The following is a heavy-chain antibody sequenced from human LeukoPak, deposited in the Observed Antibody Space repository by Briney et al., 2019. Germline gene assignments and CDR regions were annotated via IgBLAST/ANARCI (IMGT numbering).Heavy chain of an antibody. Sequence: GGSLRLSCAASGFTFSSYAMSWVRQAPGKGLEWVGRIKSKTDGATTDYAAPVKGRFTISRDDSKNTLYLQMNSLKTEDTAVYYCTASGGSSRFDYWGHGTLVTVSS. CDR2: IKSKTDGATT. J-gene: IGHJ4*01. D-gene: IGHD1-26*01. V-gene: IGHV3-15*01. CDR3: TASGGSSRFDY. CDR1: GFTFSSYA.